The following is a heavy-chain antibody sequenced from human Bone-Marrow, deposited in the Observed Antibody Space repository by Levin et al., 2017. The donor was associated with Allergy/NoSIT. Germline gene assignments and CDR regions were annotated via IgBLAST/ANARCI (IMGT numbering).Heavy chain of an antibody. CDR2: TYYRSQWFY. CDR3: ARGSYTSVWS. V-gene: IGHV6-1*01. Sequence: SETLSLTCAISGDSVSSNSAAWSWIRQSPSRGLEWLGRTYYRSQWFYDYAVSVKGRITINPDTSKNQFSLQLNSVTPDDTAVYYCARGSYTSVWSSGQGTLVTVSS. D-gene: IGHD6-19*01. CDR1: GDSVSSNSAA. J-gene: IGHJ5*02.